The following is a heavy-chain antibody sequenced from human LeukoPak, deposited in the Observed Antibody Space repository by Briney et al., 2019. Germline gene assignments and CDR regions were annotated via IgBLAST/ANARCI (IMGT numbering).Heavy chain of an antibody. CDR3: ARERRLRYCSGGGCHDAFDI. D-gene: IGHD2-15*01. CDR2: TRNKANSYTT. J-gene: IGHJ3*02. V-gene: IGHV3-72*01. Sequence: GGSLRLSCAASGFTVSSNYMSWVRQAPGKGLEWVGRTRNKANSYTTEYAASVKGRFTISRDDAKNSVYLQMNSLKTEDTAVYYCARERRLRYCSGGGCHDAFDIWGQGTMVTVSS. CDR1: GFTVSSNY.